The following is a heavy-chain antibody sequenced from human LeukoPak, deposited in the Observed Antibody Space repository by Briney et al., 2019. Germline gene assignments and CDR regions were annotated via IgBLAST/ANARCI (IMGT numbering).Heavy chain of an antibody. CDR3: AKARAAVVEAAINY. Sequence: PGGSLRLSCAASGFNFSNYAMTWVRQAPGKGLEWVSTVNSNDRPYYADSVKGRFTISRDNSKNTLCLQMNTLRVEDTALYYCAKARAAVVEAAINYWGQGILVTVST. CDR2: VNSNDRP. CDR1: GFNFSNYA. J-gene: IGHJ4*02. D-gene: IGHD2-15*01. V-gene: IGHV3-23*01.